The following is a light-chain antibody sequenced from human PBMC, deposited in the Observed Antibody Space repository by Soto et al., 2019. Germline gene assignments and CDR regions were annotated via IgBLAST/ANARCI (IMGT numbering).Light chain of an antibody. J-gene: IGKJ4*01. CDR2: GAS. CDR1: QSVRTN. CDR3: QQYDNWPPLT. V-gene: IGKV3-15*01. Sequence: EIVMTQSPATLSLSPGERATLSCRASQSVRTNLAWYQQKPGQPPRLLIYGASTRATGIPARFSGSGSGTEFTLTISSLQSEDFAVYHCQQYDNWPPLTFGGGTKVEIK.